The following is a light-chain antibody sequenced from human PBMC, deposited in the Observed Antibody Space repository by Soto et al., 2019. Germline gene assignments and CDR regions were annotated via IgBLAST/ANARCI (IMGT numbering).Light chain of an antibody. V-gene: IGLV1-51*02. J-gene: IGLJ3*02. Sequence: QSVLTQPPSVSAAPGQKVTISCSGSSSNIGNNYVSWYQQLPGTAPKILIYENNKRPSGIPDRFSGSKSGTSATLGITGLQTGDEADYYCGTWDSSLSAPLFGGGTKLTVL. CDR2: ENN. CDR3: GTWDSSLSAPL. CDR1: SSNIGNNY.